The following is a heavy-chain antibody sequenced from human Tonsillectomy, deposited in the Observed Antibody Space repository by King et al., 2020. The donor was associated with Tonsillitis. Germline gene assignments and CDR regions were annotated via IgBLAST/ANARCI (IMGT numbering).Heavy chain of an antibody. CDR2: IKSKTDGGTT. D-gene: IGHD3-16*02. J-gene: IGHJ4*02. CDR1: GFTFSNAW. Sequence: GQLVQSGGGLVKPGGSLRLSCAASGFTFSNAWMNWVRQAPGKGLEWVGRIKSKTDGGTTDYAAPVKGRFTISRDDSKHTLYLQMNSLKTEDTAVYYCTTNIMITFGGVIVNFDYWGQGTLVTVSS. CDR3: TTNIMITFGGVIVNFDY. V-gene: IGHV3-15*07.